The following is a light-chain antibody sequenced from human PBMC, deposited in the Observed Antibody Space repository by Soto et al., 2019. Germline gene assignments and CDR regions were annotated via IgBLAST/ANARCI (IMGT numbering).Light chain of an antibody. CDR1: QSISSY. CDR2: AAS. Sequence: DIQMTQSPSSLSASVGDRVTITCRASQSISSYLNWYQQKPGEAPNLLIYAASSLQSGVPSRFSGSGSGTDFTLTISSLQPEDFATYYCQQSYIIPITFGQGTRLEIK. V-gene: IGKV1-39*01. J-gene: IGKJ5*01. CDR3: QQSYIIPIT.